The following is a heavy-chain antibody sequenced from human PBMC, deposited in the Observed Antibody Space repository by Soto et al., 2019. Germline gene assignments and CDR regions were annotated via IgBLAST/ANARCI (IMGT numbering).Heavy chain of an antibody. CDR3: AREYGKYYYDSSGYEYYYGMDV. D-gene: IGHD3-22*01. Sequence: PSETLSLTCTVSGGSISSGGYYWSWIRQHPGKGLEWIGYIYYSGSTYYNPSLKSRVTISVDTSKNQFSLKLSSVTAADTAVYYCAREYGKYYYDSSGYEYYYGMDVWGQGTTVTVSS. CDR1: GGSISSGGYY. V-gene: IGHV4-31*03. CDR2: IYYSGST. J-gene: IGHJ6*02.